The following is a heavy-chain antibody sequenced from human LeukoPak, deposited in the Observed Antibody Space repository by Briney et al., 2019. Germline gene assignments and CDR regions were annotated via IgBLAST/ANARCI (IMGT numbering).Heavy chain of an antibody. V-gene: IGHV3-11*01. Sequence: PGGSLRLSCAASGFTFSDYYMSWIRQAPGKGLEWVSYISSSGSTIYYADSVKGRFTISRDNAKNTLYLQMNSLRAEDTAVYYCAKGIYGYSHTVDYWGQGTLVTVSS. CDR1: GFTFSDYY. J-gene: IGHJ4*02. CDR2: ISSSGSTI. CDR3: AKGIYGYSHTVDY. D-gene: IGHD2-15*01.